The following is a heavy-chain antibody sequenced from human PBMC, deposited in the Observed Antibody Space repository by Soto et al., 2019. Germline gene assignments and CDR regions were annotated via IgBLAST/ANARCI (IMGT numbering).Heavy chain of an antibody. CDR2: IWHDGSNK. V-gene: IGHV3-33*01. D-gene: IGHD3-10*01. CDR1: GFTFSSYG. J-gene: IGHJ4*02. CDR3: ARSMVRGASYFDY. Sequence: QVQLVESGGGVVQPGRSLRLSCAASGFTFSSYGMHWVRQAPGKGLEWVAVIWHDGSNKYYADSVKGQFTISRDNSKNTLYLQMNSLRAEDTAVYYCARSMVRGASYFDYWGQGTLVTVSS.